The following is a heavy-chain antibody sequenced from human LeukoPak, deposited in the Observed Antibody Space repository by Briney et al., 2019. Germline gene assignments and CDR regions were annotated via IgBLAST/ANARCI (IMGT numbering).Heavy chain of an antibody. CDR1: GYTFTGYY. J-gene: IGHJ4*02. CDR3: ARGHRAAAVFFDY. CDR2: INPNSGGT. D-gene: IGHD6-13*01. Sequence: ASVKVSCKASGYTFTGYYMHWVRQAPGQGLEWMGRINPNSGGTNYAQKFQGRVTMTRDTSISTAYMELSRLRSDDTVVYYCARGHRAAAVFFDYWGQGTLVTVSS. V-gene: IGHV1-2*05.